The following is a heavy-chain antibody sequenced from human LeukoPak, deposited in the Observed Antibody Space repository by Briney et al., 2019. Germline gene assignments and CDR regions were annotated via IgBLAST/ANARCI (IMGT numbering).Heavy chain of an antibody. CDR3: AKEDYDWFDP. J-gene: IGHJ5*02. CDR1: GFTFSNFW. D-gene: IGHD4-17*01. Sequence: PGGSLRLSCTASGFTFSNFWMGWVRQAPGKGLEWVSAISGSGGSTYYADSVKGRFTISRDNSKNTLYLQMNSLRAEDTAVYYCAKEDYDWFDPWGQGTLVTVSS. V-gene: IGHV3-23*01. CDR2: ISGSGGST.